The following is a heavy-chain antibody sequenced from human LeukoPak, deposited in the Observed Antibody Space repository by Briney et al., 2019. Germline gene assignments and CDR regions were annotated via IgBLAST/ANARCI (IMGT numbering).Heavy chain of an antibody. CDR1: GYTFTSYA. D-gene: IGHD6-6*01. J-gene: IGHJ4*02. V-gene: IGHV1-3*01. CDR3: ARVRQLVNPSLDY. Sequence: ASVKVSCKASGYTFTSYAMHWVRQAPGQRLEWMGWINAGNGNTKYSQKFQGRVTMTRDTSISTAYMELSRLRSDDTAVYYCARVRQLVNPSLDYWGQGTLVTVSS. CDR2: INAGNGNT.